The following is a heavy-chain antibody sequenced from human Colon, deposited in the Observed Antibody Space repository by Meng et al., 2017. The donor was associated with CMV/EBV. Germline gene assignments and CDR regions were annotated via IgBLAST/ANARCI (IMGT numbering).Heavy chain of an antibody. Sequence: QGRLPESGPGLVKPSETLSLTCIVSGGYLNDFYWNWIRQPVGKGLEWIGRIFPTGSAYYNSSLNSRVTMSVDTSKNQFSLKLTSVTAADTAVYYCARDSDGSGTFSYWFDPWGQGTLVTVSS. V-gene: IGHV4-4*07. D-gene: IGHD3-10*01. CDR3: ARDSDGSGTFSYWFDP. CDR1: GGYLNDFY. J-gene: IGHJ5*02. CDR2: IFPTGSA.